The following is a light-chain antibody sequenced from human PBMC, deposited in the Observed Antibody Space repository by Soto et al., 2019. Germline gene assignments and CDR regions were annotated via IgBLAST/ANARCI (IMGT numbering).Light chain of an antibody. V-gene: IGKV3-15*01. J-gene: IGKJ1*01. CDR1: QSVSSN. Sequence: EIVMTQSPATLSVSPGERATLSCRASQSVSSNLAWYQQKPGQAPRLLIYGASTRATGIPARFSGSGSGTEFTLTISSPQSEGFAVYYCQQYNNWPRTFGQGTKV. CDR3: QQYNNWPRT. CDR2: GAS.